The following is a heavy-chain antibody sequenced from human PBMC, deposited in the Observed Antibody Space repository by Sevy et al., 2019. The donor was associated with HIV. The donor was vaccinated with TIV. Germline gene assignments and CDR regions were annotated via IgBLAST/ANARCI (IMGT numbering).Heavy chain of an antibody. Sequence: SEILSLTCSVFGGSVSSANNYWSWIRQSPGVGLEWIGYIYYTGATDYNPSLESRVTMSIDTSKNQFSLQLSSVTPADTAIYYCARAPVTRKAWFDPWGQGTPVTVSS. CDR1: GGSVSSANNY. J-gene: IGHJ5*02. D-gene: IGHD4-17*01. CDR2: IYYTGAT. CDR3: ARAPVTRKAWFDP. V-gene: IGHV4-61*01.